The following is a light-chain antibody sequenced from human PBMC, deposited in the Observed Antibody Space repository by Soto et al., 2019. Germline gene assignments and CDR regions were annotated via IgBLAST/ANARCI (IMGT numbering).Light chain of an antibody. V-gene: IGKV1-13*02. J-gene: IGKJ1*01. Sequence: AIQMTQSPSSLSASVGDRVTISCRASQGIGNALGWYQQKPGKAPKLLIFAASTLVRGVPSRFSGRGSGTESTLTISSLQADDYATFYCQQYHTDWTFGQGTKVDIK. CDR1: QGIGNA. CDR2: AAS. CDR3: QQYHTDWT.